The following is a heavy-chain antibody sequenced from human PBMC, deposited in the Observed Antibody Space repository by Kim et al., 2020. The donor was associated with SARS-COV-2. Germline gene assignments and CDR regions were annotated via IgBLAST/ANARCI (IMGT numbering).Heavy chain of an antibody. Sequence: SETLSLTCTVSGRSISSYYWSWIRQPPGKGLEWIGYIYYSGSTNYNPSLKSRVTISVDTSKNQFSLKLSSVTAADTAVYYCARGPAYSSGWGGPDYWGQGTLVTVSS. J-gene: IGHJ4*02. D-gene: IGHD6-19*01. CDR3: ARGPAYSSGWGGPDY. CDR2: IYYSGST. V-gene: IGHV4-59*08. CDR1: GRSISSYY.